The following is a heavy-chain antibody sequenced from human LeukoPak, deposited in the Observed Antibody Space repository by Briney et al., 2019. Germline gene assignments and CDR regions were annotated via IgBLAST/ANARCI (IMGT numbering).Heavy chain of an antibody. CDR2: INYGGST. D-gene: IGHD6-19*01. J-gene: IGHJ3*01. CDR1: EMSFSAYY. Sequence: SETLSLTCAVSEMSFSAYYWNWIRQSPGKGLEWIGEINYGGSTKYTPSLEGRGTILIDTSKNQFSLKLTSVTAADTAVYYCARGFPPGSGSRGSHAFDVWGQGTMVTVPS. V-gene: IGHV4-34*01. CDR3: ARGFPPGSGSRGSHAFDV.